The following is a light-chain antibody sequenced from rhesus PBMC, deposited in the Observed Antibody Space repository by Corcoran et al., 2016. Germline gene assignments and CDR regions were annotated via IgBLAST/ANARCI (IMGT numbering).Light chain of an antibody. J-gene: IGKJ3*01. CDR1: QNIYNN. V-gene: IGKV1S17*01. CDR2: AES. Sequence: DIQMTQSPSALSASVGDRVSISCRASQNIYNNVAWYQQKPGKAPKLLIYAESSLQSGIPSRFSGSGSGTDFTLTISSLQPEDTAAYYCQQFYGNPFTFGPGTKLDFK. CDR3: QQFYGNPFT.